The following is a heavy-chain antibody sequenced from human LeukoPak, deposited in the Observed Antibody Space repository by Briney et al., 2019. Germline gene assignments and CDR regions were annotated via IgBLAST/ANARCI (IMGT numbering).Heavy chain of an antibody. D-gene: IGHD4-23*01. J-gene: IGHJ4*02. CDR3: AREDYGGNVGVPDY. CDR2: INPNVSST. V-gene: IGHV1-46*01. CDR1: GYTFTSYY. Sequence: EASVTVSCKASGYTFTSYYMHWVRQAPGQGLEWMGIINPNVSSTFYAQKFQGRVTMTRDTSTSTFYMELSSLKSEDTAMYYCAREDYGGNVGVPDYWGQGTRVTVSS.